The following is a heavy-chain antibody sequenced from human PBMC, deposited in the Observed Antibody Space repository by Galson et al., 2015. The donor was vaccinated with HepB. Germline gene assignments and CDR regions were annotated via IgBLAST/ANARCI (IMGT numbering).Heavy chain of an antibody. CDR3: ARVDRFNTYFYGAGSSRDAFDT. V-gene: IGHV3-11*05. Sequence: SLRLSCAASGFTFSDYYMSWIRQAPGKGLEWVSYISSSSRSTNYADSVKGRFTISRDNAKNSLYLQMNSLRADDTAVYYCARVDRFNTYFYGAGSSRDAFDTWGQGTMVTVSS. J-gene: IGHJ3*02. D-gene: IGHD3-10*01. CDR1: GFTFSDYY. CDR2: ISSSSRST.